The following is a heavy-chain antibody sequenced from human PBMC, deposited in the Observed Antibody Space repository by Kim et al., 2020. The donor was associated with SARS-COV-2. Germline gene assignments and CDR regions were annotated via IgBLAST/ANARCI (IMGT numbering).Heavy chain of an antibody. J-gene: IGHJ6*02. Sequence: SVKVSCKASGGTFSSYAISWVRQAPGQGLEWMGGIIPIFGTANYAQKFQGRVTITADESTSTAYMELSSLRSEDTAVYYCAREPRIAVYYYSMDVWGQGTTVTVSS. D-gene: IGHD6-19*01. CDR3: AREPRIAVYYYSMDV. V-gene: IGHV1-69*13. CDR1: GGTFSSYA. CDR2: IIPIFGTA.